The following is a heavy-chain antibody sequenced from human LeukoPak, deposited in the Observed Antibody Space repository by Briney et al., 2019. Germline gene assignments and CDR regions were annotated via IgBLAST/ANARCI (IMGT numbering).Heavy chain of an antibody. J-gene: IGHJ6*02. CDR1: GFTFDDYA. Sequence: SGGSLRLSCAASGFTFDDYAMHWVRQAPGKGLEWVSLISGDGGSTYYADSVKGRFTISRDNSKNSLYLQMNSLRTEDTALYYCAKDVSGDRNAVYYYYYGMDVWGQGTTVTVSS. D-gene: IGHD2-21*02. CDR2: ISGDGGST. CDR3: AKDVSGDRNAVYYYYYGMDV. V-gene: IGHV3-43*02.